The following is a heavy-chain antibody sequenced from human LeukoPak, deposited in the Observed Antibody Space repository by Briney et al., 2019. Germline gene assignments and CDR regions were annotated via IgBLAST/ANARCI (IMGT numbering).Heavy chain of an antibody. CDR1: GGSFSGYY. Sequence: SETLSLTCAVYGGSFSGYYWSWIRQPPGKGLEWIGEINHSGSTNYNPSLKSRVTISVDTSKNQFSLKLSSASAADTAVYYCGRGVSNREVATEYYNWIDPWGQGTLVTVSS. CDR3: GRGVSNREVATEYYNWIDP. J-gene: IGHJ5*02. CDR2: INHSGST. V-gene: IGHV4-34*01. D-gene: IGHD5-12*01.